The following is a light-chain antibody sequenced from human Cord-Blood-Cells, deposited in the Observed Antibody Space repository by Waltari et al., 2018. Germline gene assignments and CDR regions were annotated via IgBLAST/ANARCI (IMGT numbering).Light chain of an antibody. V-gene: IGKV1-27*01. J-gene: IGKJ4*01. CDR3: QKDNSAPLT. CDR1: QGISIY. CDR2: AAS. Sequence: DIQMTQSPSSLSASVGDRVTIPCRAIQGISIYLAWYQQKPGKVPKLLFYAASTSQSGVPSRFSGGGSGTDFTLTISSLQPEDVATSYCQKDNSAPLTFGGGTKVEIK.